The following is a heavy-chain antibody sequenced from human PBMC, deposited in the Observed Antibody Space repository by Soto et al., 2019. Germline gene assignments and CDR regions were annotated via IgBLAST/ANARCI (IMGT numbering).Heavy chain of an antibody. D-gene: IGHD1-20*01. V-gene: IGHV1-3*01. CDR1: GYTFTSYA. CDR3: ARRIPYNWNQYYFDY. CDR2: INAGNGNT. J-gene: IGHJ4*02. Sequence: GASVKVSCKASGYTFTSYAMHWVRQAPGQRLEWMGWINAGNGNTKYSQKFQGRVTITRDTSASTAYMELSSLRSEDTAVYYCARRIPYNWNQYYFDYWGQGTLVTVSS.